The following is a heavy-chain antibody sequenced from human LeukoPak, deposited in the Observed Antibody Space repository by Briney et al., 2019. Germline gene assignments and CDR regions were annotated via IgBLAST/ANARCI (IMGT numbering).Heavy chain of an antibody. CDR2: VSGSGSTV. Sequence: GGSLRLSCAASGLTFSDHIMNWVRQLPGKRLEWVAYVSGSGSTVYYADSVKGRFTISRDNGKSSLYLQMNSLRVEDTALYYCARQFASWGQGTLVTVSS. CDR3: ARQFAS. J-gene: IGHJ4*02. V-gene: IGHV3-48*01. CDR1: GLTFSDHI.